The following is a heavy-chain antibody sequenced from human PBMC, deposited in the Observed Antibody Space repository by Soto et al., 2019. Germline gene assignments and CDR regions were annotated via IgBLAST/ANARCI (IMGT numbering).Heavy chain of an antibody. CDR1: GNNVSANSAG. Sequence: SQTLSLTCVISGNNVSANSAGWNWIRQSPSRGLEWLGRTYYRSKWNNDYAASVKGRITVNPDTSKNQFSLQLNSVTPEDTGVYYCARNSCNAPPAFDSWGQGIQVTVSS. V-gene: IGHV6-1*01. CDR3: ARNSCNAPPAFDS. CDR2: TYYRSKWNN. D-gene: IGHD2-21*01. J-gene: IGHJ4*02.